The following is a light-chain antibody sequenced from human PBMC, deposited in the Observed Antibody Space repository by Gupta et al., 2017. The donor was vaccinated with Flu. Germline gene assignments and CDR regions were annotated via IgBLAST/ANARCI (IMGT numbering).Light chain of an antibody. Sequence: QSVVTQPPSASGTPGQRVTISCSGSDSNIGSYTVNWYHQLPGRAPKLLIYGDNQRPSGVPDRFSGSKSGTSASLAITGLLSDDEGEYYGASWADSLDGHVRLGGGT. CDR1: DSNIGSYT. CDR3: ASWADSLDGHVR. CDR2: GDN. V-gene: IGLV1-44*01. J-gene: IGLJ2*01.